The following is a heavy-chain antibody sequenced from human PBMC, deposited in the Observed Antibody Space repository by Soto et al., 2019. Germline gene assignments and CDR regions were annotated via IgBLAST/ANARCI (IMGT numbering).Heavy chain of an antibody. CDR3: AKGPLDDCLGGSCHFGH. CDR1: GYTFTSYG. J-gene: IGHJ4*02. CDR2: ISAYNGNT. D-gene: IGHD2-15*01. Sequence: ASVKVSCKASGYTFTSYGISWVRQAPGQGLEWMGWISAYNGNTNYAQKLQGRVTMTTDTSTSTAYMELRSLRSDDTAVYFCAKGPLDDCLGGSCHFGHWGQGVLVTVSS. V-gene: IGHV1-18*01.